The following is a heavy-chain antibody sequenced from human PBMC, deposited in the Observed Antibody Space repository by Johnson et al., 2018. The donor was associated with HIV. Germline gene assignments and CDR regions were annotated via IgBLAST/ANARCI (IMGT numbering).Heavy chain of an antibody. CDR2: ISYDGSNK. D-gene: IGHD2-2*01. CDR3: ARLYCSSTSCYEGGGDAFDI. V-gene: IGHV3-30*03. J-gene: IGHJ3*02. Sequence: QVQLVESGGGVVQPGRSLRLSCAASGFTFSSYGMHWVRQAPGKGLEWVAVISYDGSNKYYADSVKGRFTISRDNSKNTLYLQMNSLRAEDTAVYYCARLYCSSTSCYEGGGDAFDIWGQGTIVTVAS. CDR1: GFTFSSYG.